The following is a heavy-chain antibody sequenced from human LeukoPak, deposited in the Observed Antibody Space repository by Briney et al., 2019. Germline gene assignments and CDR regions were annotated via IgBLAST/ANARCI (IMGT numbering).Heavy chain of an antibody. CDR2: IYYSGTT. CDR3: ASLGAGWYKSWFDP. V-gene: IGHV4-39*01. D-gene: IGHD6-19*01. Sequence: SETLSLTCSVSGGSISSSTYYWGWIRQPPGKGLESIGSIYYSGTTYYNPSLKSRVTISVDTSKNQFSLKLSSVTAADTAVYYCASLGAGWYKSWFDPWGQGTLVTVSS. J-gene: IGHJ5*02. CDR1: GGSISSSTYY.